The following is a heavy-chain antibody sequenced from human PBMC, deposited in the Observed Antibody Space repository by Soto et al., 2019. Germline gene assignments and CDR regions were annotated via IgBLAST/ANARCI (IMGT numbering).Heavy chain of an antibody. CDR2: ITGGADDT. V-gene: IGHV3-23*01. Sequence: EVQLLESGGGLVQPGGSLRLSCAASGFTFSTYVMSWVRQAPGQGLEWVLAITGGADDTYNADSVRGRFTISRDNSKNTLYLQMNSLRAEDTAVYYCAKGSSNSRPYYFDYWGQGTLVTVSS. J-gene: IGHJ4*02. D-gene: IGHD2-2*01. CDR3: AKGSSNSRPYYFDY. CDR1: GFTFSTYV.